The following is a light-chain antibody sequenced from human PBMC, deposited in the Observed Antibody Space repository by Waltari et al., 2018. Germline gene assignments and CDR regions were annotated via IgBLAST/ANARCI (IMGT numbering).Light chain of an antibody. CDR2: ELS. Sequence: QSALTQPPSASGSPGQSVTISCTGTSSDVGGYNYVSWYQQHPGKAPKPMIYELSKRPSGVPDRFSGSKSGNTASLTVSGLQAEDEADYYCSSYAGSNNLVFGGGTKLTVL. CDR3: SSYAGSNNLV. CDR1: SSDVGGYNY. V-gene: IGLV2-8*01. J-gene: IGLJ2*01.